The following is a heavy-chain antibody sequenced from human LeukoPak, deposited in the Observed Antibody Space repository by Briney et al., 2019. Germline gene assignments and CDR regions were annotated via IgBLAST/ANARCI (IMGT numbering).Heavy chain of an antibody. CDR3: ARDLTGTGDY. Sequence: GGSLRLSCAVSGFTFSSYSMNWVRQAPGKGLEWVSSISCTSTSIYYSDSVKGRFTISRDSSKNTLYLQMNSLRAEDTALYYCARDLTGTGDYWGQGTLVTVSS. V-gene: IGHV3-21*01. D-gene: IGHD1-20*01. J-gene: IGHJ4*02. CDR2: ISCTSTSI. CDR1: GFTFSSYS.